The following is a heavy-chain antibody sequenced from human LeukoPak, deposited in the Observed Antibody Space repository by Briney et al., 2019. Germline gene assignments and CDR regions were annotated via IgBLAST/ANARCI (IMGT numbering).Heavy chain of an antibody. CDR3: ARGGVDYYGSGTYYLMYYFDY. CDR1: GFTFNTYG. CDR2: ISGSGGAT. J-gene: IGHJ4*02. Sequence: PGGTLRLSCAASGFTFNTYGMSWVRQAPGKGLEWVSCISGSGGATYYADSVKGRFTISRDDPHNTLYLQMNSLRAEDTAVYFCARGGVDYYGSGTYYLMYYFDYWGQGALVTVSS. V-gene: IGHV3-23*01. D-gene: IGHD3-10*01.